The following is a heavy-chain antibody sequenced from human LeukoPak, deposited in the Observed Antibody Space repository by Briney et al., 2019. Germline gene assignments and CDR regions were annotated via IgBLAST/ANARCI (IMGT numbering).Heavy chain of an antibody. V-gene: IGHV3-13*01. D-gene: IGHD5-18*01. Sequence: GGSLRLSCAASGFTFSNYDMHWVRQPTGKGLEWVSAIGTAGDTYYPGSVKGRFTLSRENAKNSLYLQMNSLRAGDTAVYYCARGRDTAIYYWGQGTLVTVSS. CDR3: ARGRDTAIYY. CDR1: GFTFSNYD. J-gene: IGHJ4*02. CDR2: IGTAGDT.